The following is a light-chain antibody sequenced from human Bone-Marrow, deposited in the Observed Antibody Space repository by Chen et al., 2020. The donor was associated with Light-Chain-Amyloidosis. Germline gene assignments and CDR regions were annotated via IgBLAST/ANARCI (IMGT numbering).Light chain of an antibody. J-gene: IGLJ3*02. V-gene: IGLV1-47*01. CDR2: RNN. CDR3: GSWDDGLSGPV. Sequence: HSALTQSPSASGTPGQRVTISCSGDNSNIGGNYVYWYHQVPGTAPKLLIYRNNLRPSGVPGRFSGSKSGASASLAIRGLRSEDEADYYCGSWDDGLSGPVFGGGTRLTVL. CDR1: NSNIGGNY.